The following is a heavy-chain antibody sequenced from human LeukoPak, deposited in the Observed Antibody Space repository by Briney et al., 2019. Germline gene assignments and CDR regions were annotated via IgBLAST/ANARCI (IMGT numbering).Heavy chain of an antibody. J-gene: IGHJ5*02. Sequence: GASVKVSCKASGYTFTSYDINWVRQATGQGLEWMGWMNPNSGNTGYAQKFQGRVTITRNTSISTAYMELRSLRSDDTAVYYCAREVEDSSSADWFDPWGQGTLVTVSS. CDR3: AREVEDSSSADWFDP. CDR2: MNPNSGNT. D-gene: IGHD4-11*01. V-gene: IGHV1-8*03. CDR1: GYTFTSYD.